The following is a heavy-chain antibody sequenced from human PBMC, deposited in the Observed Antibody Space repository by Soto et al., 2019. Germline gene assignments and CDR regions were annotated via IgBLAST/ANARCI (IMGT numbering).Heavy chain of an antibody. D-gene: IGHD4-17*01. J-gene: IGHJ4*02. V-gene: IGHV3-23*01. CDR1: GFTFSSYA. CDR3: EKVSNGDDLAGEGFDY. Sequence: LSFSLAASGFTFSSYAMSWVRQARGKGLEGVSAISGSGGSTYYADSVKGRFAIYRDNSNNTLYLQMNTLRAEDTAVYYCEKVSNGDDLAGEGFDYWGQGTMGTVSS. CDR2: ISGSGGST.